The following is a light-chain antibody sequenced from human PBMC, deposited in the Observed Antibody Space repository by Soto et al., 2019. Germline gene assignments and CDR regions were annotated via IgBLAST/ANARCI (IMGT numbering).Light chain of an antibody. CDR3: CSYAGSDILI. J-gene: IGLJ2*01. CDR1: SSDVGGYNY. V-gene: IGLV2-11*01. CDR2: DVS. Sequence: QSALTQPRSVSGSPGQSVTISCTGTSSDVGGYNYVSWYKRHPGKAPKLIISDVSKRPSGVPDRFSGSKSGNTASLTISGLQAEDEADYDCCSYAGSDILIFGGGTKVTVL.